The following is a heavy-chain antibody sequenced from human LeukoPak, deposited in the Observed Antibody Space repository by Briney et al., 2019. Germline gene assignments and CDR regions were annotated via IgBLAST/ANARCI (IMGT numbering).Heavy chain of an antibody. J-gene: IGHJ4*02. D-gene: IGHD3-22*01. V-gene: IGHV4-30-4*01. Sequence: KASETLSLTCTVSGGSISSGDYYWTWIRQPPGKGLEWIGYISYSGSTYYNPSLKSRVTISLDTSKNQFSLKLSSVTAADTAVYCCARTLDSSGYYYDYWGQGTLVTVSS. CDR2: ISYSGST. CDR3: ARTLDSSGYYYDY. CDR1: GGSISSGDYY.